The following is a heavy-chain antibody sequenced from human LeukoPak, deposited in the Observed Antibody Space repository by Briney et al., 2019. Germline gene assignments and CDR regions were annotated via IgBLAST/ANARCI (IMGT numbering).Heavy chain of an antibody. J-gene: IGHJ4*02. CDR3: ARVMGYSSGWTYFDY. D-gene: IGHD6-19*01. CDR2: ISYDGSNK. CDR1: GFTFSSYA. V-gene: IGHV3-30-3*01. Sequence: QPGRSLRLSCAASGFTFSSYAMHWVRQAPGKGLEWVAVISYDGSNKYYADSVKGRFTISRGNSKNTLYLQMNSLRAEDTAVYYCARVMGYSSGWTYFDYWGQGTLVTVSS.